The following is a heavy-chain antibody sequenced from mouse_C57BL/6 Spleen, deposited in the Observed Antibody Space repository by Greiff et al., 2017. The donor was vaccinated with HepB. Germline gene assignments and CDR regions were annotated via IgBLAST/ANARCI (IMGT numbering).Heavy chain of an antibody. Sequence: DVKLVESEGGLVQPGSSMKLSCTASGFTFSDYYMAWIRQVPEKGLEWVANINYDGSSTYYLDSLKSRFIISRDNAKNILYLQMSSLKSEDTATYYCARAFYDGYTYYYAMDYWGQGTSVTVSS. J-gene: IGHJ4*01. D-gene: IGHD2-3*01. CDR3: ARAFYDGYTYYYAMDY. CDR1: GFTFSDYY. V-gene: IGHV5-16*01. CDR2: INYDGSST.